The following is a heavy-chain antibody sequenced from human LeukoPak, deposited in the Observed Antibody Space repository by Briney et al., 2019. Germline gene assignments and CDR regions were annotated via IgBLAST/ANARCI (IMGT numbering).Heavy chain of an antibody. Sequence: GGSLRLSCAASGFTLSTYSMNWVRQAPGKGLEWVSSISSSSSYIYYADSVKGRFTISRDNARNSLYLQMNSLRAEDTAVYYCVRGDGYNGFDYWGQGTLVTVSS. V-gene: IGHV3-21*04. CDR3: VRGDGYNGFDY. D-gene: IGHD5-24*01. J-gene: IGHJ4*02. CDR1: GFTLSTYS. CDR2: ISSSSSYI.